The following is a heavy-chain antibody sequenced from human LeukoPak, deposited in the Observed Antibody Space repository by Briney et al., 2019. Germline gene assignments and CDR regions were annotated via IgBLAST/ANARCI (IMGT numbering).Heavy chain of an antibody. CDR1: GGSISSYY. J-gene: IGHJ4*02. V-gene: IGHV4-34*01. D-gene: IGHD3-10*01. CDR2: INHSGST. CDR3: ARSLYGGFGNN. Sequence: SETLSLTCTVSGGSISSYYWSWIRQPPGKGLEWIGEINHSGSTNYNPSLKSRVTISVDTSKNQFSLKVSSVTAADTAVYYCARSLYGGFGNNWGQGTLVTVSS.